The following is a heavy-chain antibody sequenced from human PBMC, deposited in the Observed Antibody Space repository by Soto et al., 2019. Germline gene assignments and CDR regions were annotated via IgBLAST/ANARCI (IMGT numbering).Heavy chain of an antibody. D-gene: IGHD2-8*01. CDR2: IWHDGSNK. Sequence: QVQLVESGGGVVQPGRSLRLSCAASGFTFSSYGMHWVRQAPGKGLVWVAVIWHDGSNKYYADSVKGRFTISRDNSKNTLYLQMNSLRAEDTAVYYCARDRATKAPYYYYYGMDVWGQGTTVAVSS. V-gene: IGHV3-33*01. CDR1: GFTFSSYG. CDR3: ARDRATKAPYYYYYGMDV. J-gene: IGHJ6*02.